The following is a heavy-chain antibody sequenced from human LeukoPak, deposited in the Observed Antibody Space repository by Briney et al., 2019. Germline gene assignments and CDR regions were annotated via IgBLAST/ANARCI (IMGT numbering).Heavy chain of an antibody. CDR2: ITSSGRNL. CDR3: ARGENGSFDH. Sequence: GGSLRLSCTPSGFIFSDYCMGWIRQAPGKGLEWVSYITSSGRNLFYADSMKGRFTISRDNARNSLYMEMNDLIAEDTAFYYCARGENGSFDHWGQGTLVIVSS. J-gene: IGHJ4*02. V-gene: IGHV3-11*01. CDR1: GFIFSDYC. D-gene: IGHD3-10*01.